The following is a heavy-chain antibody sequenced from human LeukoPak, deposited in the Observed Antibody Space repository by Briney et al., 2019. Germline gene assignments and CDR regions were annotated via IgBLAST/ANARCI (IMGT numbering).Heavy chain of an antibody. Sequence: ASVKVSRKASGYTFTNYGIIWVRQAPGQGLEWMGWISVYNGDTNYAQRLQGRVTMTTDTSTSTAYMELRSLTSDDTAVYYCTREGTGTPLSYYYYMDVWGKGTTVTVSS. CDR3: TREGTGTPLSYYYYMDV. D-gene: IGHD1-1*01. CDR1: GYTFTNYG. V-gene: IGHV1-18*01. CDR2: ISVYNGDT. J-gene: IGHJ6*03.